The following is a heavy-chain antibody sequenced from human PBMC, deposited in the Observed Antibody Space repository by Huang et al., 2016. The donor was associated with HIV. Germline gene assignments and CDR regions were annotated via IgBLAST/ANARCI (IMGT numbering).Heavy chain of an antibody. V-gene: IGHV1-2*02. CDR2: IDPKRGGV. CDR1: GYSFNDYY. CDR3: ARDQSNQVSTGYLGY. Sequence: QVQLVQSGAEVKKPGASVKVTCQASGYSFNDYYIHWVRQAPGRGLEGRGWIDPKRGGVKFAQTVQGRVTLTSDTSVSTANLDLSRLRSDDTAVYYCARDQSNQVSTGYLGYWGQGTPVTVSS. J-gene: IGHJ4*02. D-gene: IGHD6-13*01.